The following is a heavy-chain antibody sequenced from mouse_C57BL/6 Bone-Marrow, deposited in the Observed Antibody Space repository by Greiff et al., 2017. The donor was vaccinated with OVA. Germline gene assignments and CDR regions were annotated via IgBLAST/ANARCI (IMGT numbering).Heavy chain of an antibody. CDR2: INPYNGGT. J-gene: IGHJ3*01. V-gene: IGHV1-19*01. CDR3: APDGYYEAY. CDR1: GYTFTDYY. D-gene: IGHD2-3*01. Sequence: VQLQQSGPVLVKPGASVKMSCKASGYTFTDYYMNWVKQSPGKSLEWIGVINPYNGGTSYNQKFKGKATLTVDKSSSTAYMELNSLTSEDSAVYYCAPDGYYEAYWGQGTLVTVSA.